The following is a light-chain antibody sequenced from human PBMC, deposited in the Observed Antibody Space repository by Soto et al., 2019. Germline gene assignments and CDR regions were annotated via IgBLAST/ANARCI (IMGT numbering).Light chain of an antibody. Sequence: EIVLTQSPGTLSLSPGERATLSCRASQSVSSSYLAWYQQKPGQAPRLLIYGASSRATGIPDRFSGSGSGTAFTVTISRLEPEAFAVYYCQQYGSSPLYTFGQGTKLEIK. V-gene: IGKV3-20*01. CDR3: QQYGSSPLYT. CDR2: GAS. CDR1: QSVSSSY. J-gene: IGKJ2*01.